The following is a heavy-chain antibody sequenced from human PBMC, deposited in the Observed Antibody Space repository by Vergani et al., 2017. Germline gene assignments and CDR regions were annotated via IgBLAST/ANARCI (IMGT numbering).Heavy chain of an antibody. J-gene: IGHJ4*02. CDR2: IIPIIRLA. Sequence: QVHLEQSGTEVKKPGSSVKVFCKVSGDIFNNYTVTWARQAPGQGLEWMGRIIPIIRLATSAQKFQDRVKITGDTSTNTVYMEMNNLRSEDTAVYYCARVSPGDNSGWEPFDYWGQGTLVTVSS. CDR3: ARVSPGDNSGWEPFDY. D-gene: IGHD6-19*01. CDR1: GDIFNNYT. V-gene: IGHV1-69*02.